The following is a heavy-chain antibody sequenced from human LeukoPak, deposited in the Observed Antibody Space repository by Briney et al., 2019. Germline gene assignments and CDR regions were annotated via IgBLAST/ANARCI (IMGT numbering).Heavy chain of an antibody. Sequence: PGGSLRLSCAASGFTFSSYGVNWVRQAPGKGLEWVAVIWYDGSNKYYGDSVKGRFTISRDNSKNTLYLQMNSLRAEDTAVYYCARGGSGSWYNDYWGQGTLVTVSS. CDR2: IWYDGSNK. CDR1: GFTFSSYG. J-gene: IGHJ4*02. V-gene: IGHV3-33*01. D-gene: IGHD6-13*01. CDR3: ARGGSGSWYNDY.